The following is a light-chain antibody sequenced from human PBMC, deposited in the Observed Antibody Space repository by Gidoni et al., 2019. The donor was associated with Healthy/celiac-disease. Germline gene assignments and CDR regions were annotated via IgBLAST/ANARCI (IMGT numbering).Light chain of an antibody. CDR3: QQRSNWPIT. CDR1: QSVSSY. CDR2: DAS. J-gene: IGKJ5*01. Sequence: EIVLTQSPATLSLSPGERATLSCRASQSVSSYFAWYKQKPGQAPRLRIYDASNRATGIPARFSGSVSGKDFTLTSSSLEPEDFAVYYCQQRSNWPITCGQGTRLEIK. V-gene: IGKV3-11*01.